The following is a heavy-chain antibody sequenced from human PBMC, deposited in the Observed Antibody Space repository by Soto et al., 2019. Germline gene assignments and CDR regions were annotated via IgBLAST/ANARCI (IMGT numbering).Heavy chain of an antibody. CDR1: GYTFTSYG. D-gene: IGHD3-10*01. V-gene: IGHV1-18*01. J-gene: IGHJ6*02. Sequence: GASVKVSCKASGYTFTSYGISWVRQAPGQGLEWMGWISAYNGNTNYAQKLQGRVTMTTDTSTSTAYMELRSLRSDDTAVYYCARDPMVRGVIITKYYYGMDVWGQGTTVTVSS. CDR2: ISAYNGNT. CDR3: ARDPMVRGVIITKYYYGMDV.